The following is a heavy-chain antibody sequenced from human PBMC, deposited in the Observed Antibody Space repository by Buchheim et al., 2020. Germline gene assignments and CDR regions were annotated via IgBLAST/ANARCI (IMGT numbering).Heavy chain of an antibody. V-gene: IGHV3-48*03. Sequence: EVQLVESGGGLVQPGGSLRLSCAASGFTFSSYEMNWVRQAPGKGLEWVSYISSSGSTIYYADSVKGRFTISRDNAKNSLYVQMNSLRAEDTAVYYCARGDTYCTNGVCYRGVDYWGQGTL. CDR2: ISSSGSTI. CDR3: ARGDTYCTNGVCYRGVDY. J-gene: IGHJ4*02. CDR1: GFTFSSYE. D-gene: IGHD2-8*01.